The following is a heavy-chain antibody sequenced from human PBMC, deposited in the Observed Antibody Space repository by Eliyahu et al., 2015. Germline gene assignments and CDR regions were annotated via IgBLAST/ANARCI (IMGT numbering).Heavy chain of an antibody. V-gene: IGHV3-7*04. CDR2: IKQDGSEK. J-gene: IGHJ4*02. D-gene: IGHD3-3*01. Sequence: MSWVRQAPGKGLEWVANIKQDGSEKYYVDSVKGRFTISRDNAKNSLFLQMNSLRAEDTAVYYCTRNIGNYDFWSGYYLYYFDYWGQGTLVTVSS. CDR3: TRNIGNYDFWSGYYLYYFDY.